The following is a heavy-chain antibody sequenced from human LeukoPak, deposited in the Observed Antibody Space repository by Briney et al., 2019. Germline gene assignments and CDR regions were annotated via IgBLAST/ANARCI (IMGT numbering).Heavy chain of an antibody. CDR2: IWYDGSNK. CDR1: GFTFSNYG. J-gene: IGHJ4*02. V-gene: IGHV3-33*06. Sequence: PGGSLRLSCAASGFTFSNYGMHWVRQAPGKGLEWVAVIWYDGSNKYYADSVKGRFTISRDNSKNMLYLQMNSLRAEDTAVYYCANNFDYWGQGTLVTVSS. CDR3: ANNFDY.